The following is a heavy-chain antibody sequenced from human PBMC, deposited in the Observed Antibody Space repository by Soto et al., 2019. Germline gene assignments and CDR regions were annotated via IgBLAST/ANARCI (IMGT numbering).Heavy chain of an antibody. V-gene: IGHV3-30*04. D-gene: IGHD1-26*01. CDR2: ISRDGSHK. CDR3: ARSRNSAVADSFDF. J-gene: IGHJ4*02. Sequence: GGSLRLSCAASGFTFRNYAIHWVRQAPGKGLEWVAVISRDGSHKYYLDSVKGRFTISRDNSKDTVNLLMNSLRGDDSATYYCARSRNSAVADSFDFWGQGTLVTVSS. CDR1: GFTFRNYA.